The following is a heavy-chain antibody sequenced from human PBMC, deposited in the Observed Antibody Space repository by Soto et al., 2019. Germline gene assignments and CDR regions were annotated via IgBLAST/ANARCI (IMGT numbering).Heavy chain of an antibody. J-gene: IGHJ4*02. CDR3: AGGQLWSRDLDY. CDR2: IYDSGST. Sequence: PSEPLSLTCTFSGGSLSTYFWSWIRHRQGKGLEWVGCIYDSGSTKYNPSLRSRVSLSVDMSKNQFSLRLTSVTAADTAVYYCAGGQLWSRDLDYWGPGALVT. V-gene: IGHV4-59*01. D-gene: IGHD3-10*01. CDR1: GGSLSTYF.